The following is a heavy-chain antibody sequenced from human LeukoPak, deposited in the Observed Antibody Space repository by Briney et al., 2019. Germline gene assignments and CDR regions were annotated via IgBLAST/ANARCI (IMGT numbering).Heavy chain of an antibody. CDR3: ARRAARPERYFDY. CDR1: GGSISSSGYY. J-gene: IGHJ4*02. D-gene: IGHD6-6*01. V-gene: IGHV4-39*01. CDR2: IYYSGST. Sequence: PSETLSLTCTVSGGSISSSGYYWGWIRQPPGKGLEWIGSIYYSGSTYYNPSLKSRVTISVDTSKNQFSLKLSSVTAADTAVYYCARRAARPERYFDYWGQGTLVTVSS.